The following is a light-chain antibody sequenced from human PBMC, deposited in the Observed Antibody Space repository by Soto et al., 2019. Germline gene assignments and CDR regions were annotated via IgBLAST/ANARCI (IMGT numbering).Light chain of an antibody. V-gene: IGKV3-20*01. CDR2: GAS. J-gene: IGKJ4*01. CDR1: QSVSSS. Sequence: LLTQSPATLSLSPGERATLSCRASQSVSSSLAWYQQKPGQAPRLLIYGASSRATGIPDRFSGSGSGTDFTLTISRLEPEDFAVYYCQQYGSSPPLTFGGGTKVDI. CDR3: QQYGSSPPLT.